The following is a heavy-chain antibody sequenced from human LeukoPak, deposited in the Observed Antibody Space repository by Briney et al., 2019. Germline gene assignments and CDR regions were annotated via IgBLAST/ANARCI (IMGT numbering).Heavy chain of an antibody. CDR1: GGTFSSYA. D-gene: IGHD6-19*01. J-gene: IGHJ4*02. V-gene: IGHV1-69*13. CDR2: IIPIFGTA. Sequence: SVKVSCKASGGTFSSYAIGWVRQAPGQGLEWMGGIIPIFGTANYAQKFQGRVTITADESTSTAYMELSGLRSEDTAVYYCARSLGEAGTFDYWGQGTLVTVSS. CDR3: ARSLGEAGTFDY.